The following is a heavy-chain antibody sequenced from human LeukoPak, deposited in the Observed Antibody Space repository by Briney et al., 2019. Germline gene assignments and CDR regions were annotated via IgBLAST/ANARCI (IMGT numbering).Heavy chain of an antibody. CDR3: ASSLWFGSFDY. V-gene: IGHV3-7*01. CDR1: GFTFSSYW. J-gene: IGHJ4*02. D-gene: IGHD3-10*01. CDR2: INHNGNVN. Sequence: GGSLRLSCAASGFTFSSYWMNWARQAPGKGLEWVASINHNGNVNYYVDSVKGRFTISRDNAKNSLYLQMNSLRAEDTAVYYCASSLWFGSFDYWGQGTLVTVSS.